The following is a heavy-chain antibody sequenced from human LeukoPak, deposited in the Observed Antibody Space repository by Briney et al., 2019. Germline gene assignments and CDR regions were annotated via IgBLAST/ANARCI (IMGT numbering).Heavy chain of an antibody. D-gene: IGHD5-24*01. CDR1: GFTVTPNY. Sequence: GGSLRLSCAASGFTVTPNYMSWVRQAPGKGLEWVSVIYSGGTTYYADSVKGRFTISRDNSKNTLSLQMNSLRAEDTAVYYCARGRRDVYNLGYWGQGTLVTVSS. J-gene: IGHJ4*02. CDR2: IYSGGTT. V-gene: IGHV3-53*01. CDR3: ARGRRDVYNLGY.